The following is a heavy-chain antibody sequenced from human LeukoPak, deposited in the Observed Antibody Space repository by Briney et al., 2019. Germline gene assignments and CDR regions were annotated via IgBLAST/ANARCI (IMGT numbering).Heavy chain of an antibody. CDR3: ARGPLWFGELIYYYCYGMDV. D-gene: IGHD3-10*01. CDR1: GGSFSGYY. V-gene: IGHV4-34*01. Sequence: SETLSLTCAVYGGSFSGYYWSWIRQPPGKGLEWIGEINHSGSTNYNPSLKSRVTISVDTSKNQFSLKLSSVTAADTAVYYCARGPLWFGELIYYYCYGMDVWGQGTTVTVSS. CDR2: INHSGST. J-gene: IGHJ6*02.